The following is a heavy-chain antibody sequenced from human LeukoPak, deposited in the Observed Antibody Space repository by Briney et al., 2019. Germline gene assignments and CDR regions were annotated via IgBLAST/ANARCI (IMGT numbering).Heavy chain of an antibody. CDR3: AKEYLSRYSYYDY. V-gene: IGHV3-21*01. J-gene: IGHJ4*02. CDR1: GFTFGSYS. Sequence: GGSLRLSCAASGFTFGSYSMNWVRQAPGEGLEWVSSISSSSSYIYYADSVKGRFTISRDNAKNSLYLQMNSLRAEDTAVYYCAKEYLSRYSYYDYWGQGTLVTVSS. D-gene: IGHD5-18*01. CDR2: ISSSSSYI.